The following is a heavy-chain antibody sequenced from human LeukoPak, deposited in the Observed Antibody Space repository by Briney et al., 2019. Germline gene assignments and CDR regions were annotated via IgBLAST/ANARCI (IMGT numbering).Heavy chain of an antibody. Sequence: GGSLRLSCAASGFTFSTYGMQWVRQAPGKGLEWVAVIWNDGSEKYYADSVKGRFTISRDNSKNMLYLQMNSLRAEDTALYYCAKDPSSGYLGFDYWGQGTLVTVSS. D-gene: IGHD3-22*01. J-gene: IGHJ4*02. CDR3: AKDPSSGYLGFDY. V-gene: IGHV3-33*06. CDR1: GFTFSTYG. CDR2: IWNDGSEK.